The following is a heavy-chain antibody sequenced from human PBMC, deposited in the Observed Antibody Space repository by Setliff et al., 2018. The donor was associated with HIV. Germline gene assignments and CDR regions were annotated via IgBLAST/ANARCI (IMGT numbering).Heavy chain of an antibody. CDR2: IYYSGST. Sequence: SETLSLTCTVSGGSISSSSYYWGWIRQPPGKGLEWIGSIYYSGSTYYNPSLKSRVTISVDTSKNQFSLKLTSVTAADTAVYYCARGHFYDSIGSFGYFGPWGQGTQVTVSS. CDR3: ARGHFYDSIGSFGYFGP. J-gene: IGHJ5*02. V-gene: IGHV4-39*07. CDR1: GGSISSSSYY. D-gene: IGHD3-22*01.